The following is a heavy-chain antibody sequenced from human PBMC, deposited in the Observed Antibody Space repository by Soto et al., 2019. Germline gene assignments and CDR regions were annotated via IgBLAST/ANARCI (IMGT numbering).Heavy chain of an antibody. J-gene: IGHJ4*02. V-gene: IGHV3-30*18. D-gene: IGHD6-19*01. CDR1: GFTFSSYG. CDR2: ISYDGSNK. Sequence: LRLSCAASGFTFSSYGMHWVRQAPGKGLEWVAVISYDGSNKYYADSVKGRFTISRDNSKNTLYLQMNSLRAEDTAVYYCAKNIAVATYFDYWGQGTRVTVSS. CDR3: AKNIAVATYFDY.